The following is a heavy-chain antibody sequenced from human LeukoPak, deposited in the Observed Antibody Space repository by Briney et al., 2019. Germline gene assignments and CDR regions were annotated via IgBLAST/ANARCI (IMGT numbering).Heavy chain of an antibody. V-gene: IGHV3-21*01. CDR2: ISSSSYI. Sequence: GGPLRLSCAASGFTFSSYSMNWVRQAPGKGLEWVSSISSSSYIYYADSVKGRFTISRDNAKNSLYLQMNSLRAEDTAVYYCASEVVRRYSSGWDVDYWGQGTLVTVSS. J-gene: IGHJ4*02. CDR1: GFTFSSYS. CDR3: ASEVVRRYSSGWDVDY. D-gene: IGHD6-19*01.